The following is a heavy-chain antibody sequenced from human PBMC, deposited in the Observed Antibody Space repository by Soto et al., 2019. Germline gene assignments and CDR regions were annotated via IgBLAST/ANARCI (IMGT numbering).Heavy chain of an antibody. V-gene: IGHV1-69*01. CDR3: ARVVVAGTRTVRYYYYGMDV. CDR1: GGTFSSYA. D-gene: IGHD6-19*01. J-gene: IGHJ6*02. CDR2: IIPIFGTA. Sequence: QVQLVQSGAEVKKPGSSVKVSCKASGGTFSSYAISWVRQAPRQGLEWMGGIIPIFGTANYAQKFQGRVTITADESTSTAYMELSSLRSEDTAVYYCARVVVAGTRTVRYYYYGMDVWGQGTTVTVSS.